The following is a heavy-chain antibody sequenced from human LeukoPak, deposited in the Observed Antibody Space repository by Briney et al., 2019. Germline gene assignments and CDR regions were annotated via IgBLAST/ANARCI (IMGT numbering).Heavy chain of an antibody. D-gene: IGHD5-18*01. J-gene: IGHJ4*02. CDR3: AKDLEGGLMVTYY. V-gene: IGHV3-23*01. CDR2: ISGSGGST. Sequence: GGSLRLSCAASGFTFSSYAMSWVRQAPGKGLEWVSAISGSGGSTYYADSVKGRFTISRDNSRNTLYLQMNSLRAEDTAVYYCAKDLEGGLMVTYYWGQETLVTVSS. CDR1: GFTFSSYA.